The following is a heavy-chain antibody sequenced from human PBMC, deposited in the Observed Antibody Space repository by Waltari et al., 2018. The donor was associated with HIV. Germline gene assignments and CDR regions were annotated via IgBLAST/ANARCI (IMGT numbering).Heavy chain of an antibody. Sequence: QVQLLQSGAEVKKPGASVKVSCKASGYTLSESYKFWVRQAPGQGPEWMGWINPDSGATNYAQKFQGRVTMTRDSPISTAYMELSSLGSDDTAMYYCARAYSDILSEAGGYWGQGTLVTVST. CDR3: ARAYSDILSEAGGY. CDR2: INPDSGAT. CDR1: GYTLSESY. J-gene: IGHJ4*02. V-gene: IGHV1-2*02. D-gene: IGHD3-9*01.